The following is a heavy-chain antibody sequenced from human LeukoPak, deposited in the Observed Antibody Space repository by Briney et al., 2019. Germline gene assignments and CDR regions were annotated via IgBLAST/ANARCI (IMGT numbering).Heavy chain of an antibody. Sequence: GGSLRLSCAASGFTFSSSYMTWVRQAPGKGLEWVANIKEDGSAKYYVASVKGRFTISRDNTKNSLYLQMNSLRADDTAIYYCVRGFRSDYWGQGTLVSVSS. D-gene: IGHD2/OR15-2a*01. V-gene: IGHV3-7*04. CDR2: IKEDGSAK. J-gene: IGHJ4*02. CDR3: VRGFRSDY. CDR1: GFTFSSSY.